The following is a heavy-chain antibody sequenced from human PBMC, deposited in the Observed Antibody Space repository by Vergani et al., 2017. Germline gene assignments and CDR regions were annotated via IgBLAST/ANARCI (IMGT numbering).Heavy chain of an antibody. V-gene: IGHV1-46*03. J-gene: IGHJ4*02. Sequence: QVQVVQSGAEVKKSGASVKVSCKTSGYTFSNYYMHWLRQAPGQGLEWMGIINPSGGHTNYAQKFQGRVTMTRDTSTSTVYMELSSLRSEDTAIYYCARGDYGILTGYRYWGQGTRVTVSA. CDR2: INPSGGHT. CDR3: ARGDYGILTGYRY. CDR1: GYTFSNYY. D-gene: IGHD3-9*01.